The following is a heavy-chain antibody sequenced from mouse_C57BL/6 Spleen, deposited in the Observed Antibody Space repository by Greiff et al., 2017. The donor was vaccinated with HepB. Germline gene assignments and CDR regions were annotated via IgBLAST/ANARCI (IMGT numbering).Heavy chain of an antibody. CDR3: ARKEGVYYDYDEFAY. CDR2: IDPSDSYT. Sequence: VQLQQPGAELVKPGASVKLSCKASGYTFTSYWMQWVKQRPGQGLEWIGEIDPSDSYTNYNQKFKGKATLTVDTSSSTAYMQLSSLTSEDSAVYYCARKEGVYYDYDEFAYWGQGTLVTVSA. J-gene: IGHJ3*01. V-gene: IGHV1-50*01. CDR1: GYTFTSYW. D-gene: IGHD2-4*01.